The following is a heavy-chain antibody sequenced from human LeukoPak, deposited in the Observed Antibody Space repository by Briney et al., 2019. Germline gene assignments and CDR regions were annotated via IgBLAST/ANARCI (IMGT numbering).Heavy chain of an antibody. CDR3: ARDLHPLHCYYYIDV. J-gene: IGHJ6*03. CDR1: GYTFTGYY. V-gene: IGHV1-2*02. CDR2: INPNSGGT. Sequence: ASVKVSCKASGYTFTGYYMHWVRQAPGQGLEWMGWINPNSGGTNYAQKFQGRVTMTRDTSISTAYMELSRLRSDDTAVYYCARDLHPLHCYYYIDVWGKGTTVTVSS.